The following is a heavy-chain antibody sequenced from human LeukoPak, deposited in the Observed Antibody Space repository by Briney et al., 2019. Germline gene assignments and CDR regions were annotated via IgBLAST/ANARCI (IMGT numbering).Heavy chain of an antibody. CDR2: IYYSGST. V-gene: IGHV4-59*08. Sequence: SETLSLTCTVSGGSISSYYWSWIRQPPGKGLEWIGYIYYSGSTNYNPSLKSRVTISVDTSKSQFSLKLSSVTAADTAVYYCARQDIVVVPAAIVYYGMDVWGQGTTVTVSS. CDR1: GGSISSYY. J-gene: IGHJ6*02. D-gene: IGHD2-2*01. CDR3: ARQDIVVVPAAIVYYGMDV.